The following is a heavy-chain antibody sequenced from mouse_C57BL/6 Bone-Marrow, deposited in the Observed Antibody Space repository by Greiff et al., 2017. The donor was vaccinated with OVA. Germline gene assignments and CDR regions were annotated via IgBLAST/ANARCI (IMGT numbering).Heavy chain of an antibody. J-gene: IGHJ3*01. Sequence: EVLLVESGGDLVKPGGSLKLSCAASGFTFSSYGMSWVRQTPDKRLEWVATISSGGSYTYYPDSVKGRFTISRDNAKNTLYLQMSSLKSEDTAMYYCARQGVITAYWGQGTLVTVSA. CDR3: ARQGVITAY. D-gene: IGHD2-4*01. CDR2: ISSGGSYT. V-gene: IGHV5-6*01. CDR1: GFTFSSYG.